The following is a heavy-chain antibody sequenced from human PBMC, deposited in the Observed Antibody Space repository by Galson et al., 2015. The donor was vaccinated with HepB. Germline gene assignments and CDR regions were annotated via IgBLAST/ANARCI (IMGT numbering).Heavy chain of an antibody. CDR3: ARNTSDKGAFDV. Sequence: SCKASGYTFTSYALSWVRQAPGQGLEWMGWISGYNDNTNYAQKFQGRVTMTTDTSTSAAYMELRSLRSDDTAVYYCARNTSDKGAFDVWGQGTLVTVSP. J-gene: IGHJ3*01. CDR1: GYTFTSYA. D-gene: IGHD1/OR15-1a*01. V-gene: IGHV1-18*01. CDR2: ISGYNDNT.